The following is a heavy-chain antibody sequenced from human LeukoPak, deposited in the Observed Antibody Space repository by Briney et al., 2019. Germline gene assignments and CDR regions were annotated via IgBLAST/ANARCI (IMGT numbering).Heavy chain of an antibody. D-gene: IGHD2-8*01. Sequence: GGSLRLSCAASGFTFSSYAMSWVRQAPGKGLEWVSGISGSGGTTYSADSVNGRFTISRDNSKNPLYLKMNSLRAEDTAVYYCANDRINSLYCTNGACYADYWGQGTLVTVSS. J-gene: IGHJ4*02. CDR1: GFTFSSYA. CDR3: ANDRINSLYCTNGACYADY. CDR2: ISGSGGTT. V-gene: IGHV3-23*01.